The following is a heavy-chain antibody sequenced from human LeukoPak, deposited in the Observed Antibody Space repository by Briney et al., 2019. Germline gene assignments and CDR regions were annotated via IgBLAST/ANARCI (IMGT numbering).Heavy chain of an antibody. Sequence: SETLSLTCTVSGDSVSSKSWSWIRQPPGKGLEWIGYIYTSGRISYKPSLRSRVTISVDTSKNQFSLKLNSVTAADTAVYYCSVAGSWGQGTLVTVSS. CDR3: SVAGS. V-gene: IGHV4-4*09. D-gene: IGHD2-15*01. CDR2: IYTSGRI. CDR1: GDSVSSKS. J-gene: IGHJ4*02.